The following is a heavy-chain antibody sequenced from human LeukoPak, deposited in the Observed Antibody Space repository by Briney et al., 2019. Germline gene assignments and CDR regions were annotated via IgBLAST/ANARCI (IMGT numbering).Heavy chain of an antibody. CDR1: GFTFSSYA. V-gene: IGHV3-64*01. CDR3: ARDLITGGPLDY. J-gene: IGHJ4*02. Sequence: GGSLRLSCAASGFTFSSYAMHWVRQAPGKGLEYVSAISSTGGSTYYANSVKGRFTISRDNSKNTLYLQMGSLRAEDMAVYYCARDLITGGPLDYWGQGTLVTVSS. D-gene: IGHD7-27*01. CDR2: ISSTGGST.